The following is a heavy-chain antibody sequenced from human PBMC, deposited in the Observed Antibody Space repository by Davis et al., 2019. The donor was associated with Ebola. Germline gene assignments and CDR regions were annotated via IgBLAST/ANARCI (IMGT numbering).Heavy chain of an antibody. D-gene: IGHD2-8*02. J-gene: IGHJ4*02. V-gene: IGHV3-15*01. Sequence: GESLKISCAASGFTFSNAWMSWVRQAPGKGLEWVGRIKSKTDDGTTDYAAPVKGRFTISRDDSKNTLYLQMNSLKTEDTAVYYCTTSHFPYCTGGVCYTGFDYWGQGTLVTVSS. CDR2: IKSKTDDGTT. CDR1: GFTFSNAW. CDR3: TTSHFPYCTGGVCYTGFDY.